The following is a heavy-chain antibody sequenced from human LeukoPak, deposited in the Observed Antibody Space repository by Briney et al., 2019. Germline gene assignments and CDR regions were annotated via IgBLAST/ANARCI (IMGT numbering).Heavy chain of an antibody. D-gene: IGHD2-21*02. J-gene: IGHJ4*02. Sequence: GASVKVSCKASGYTFTSYGISRVRQAPGQGLEWMGWISAYNGNTNYAQKLQGRVTMTTDTSTSTAYMELRSLRSDDTAVYYCARDRGSYCGGDCPFDYWGQGTLVTVSS. CDR1: GYTFTSYG. CDR2: ISAYNGNT. CDR3: ARDRGSYCGGDCPFDY. V-gene: IGHV1-18*01.